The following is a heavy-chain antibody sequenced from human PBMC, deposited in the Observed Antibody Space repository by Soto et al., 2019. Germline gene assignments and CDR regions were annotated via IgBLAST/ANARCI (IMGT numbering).Heavy chain of an antibody. CDR2: IYNTGST. CDR3: VKHGFQYHIDV. CDR1: GGSINSGTYY. D-gene: IGHD3-10*01. Sequence: QLQLQESGPGLVKPSETLSLTCTVSGGSINSGTYYWGWIRQPPGKGLEWIGSIYNTGSTYYSPSRNTRDTVSIDTPNSRFSLRLSSVTAADTAVYYCVKHGFQYHIDVWGIGTPVTVSS. V-gene: IGHV4-39*01. J-gene: IGHJ6*03.